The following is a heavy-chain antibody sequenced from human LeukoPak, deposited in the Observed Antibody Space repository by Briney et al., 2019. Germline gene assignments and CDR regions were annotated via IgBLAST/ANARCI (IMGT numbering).Heavy chain of an antibody. Sequence: GASVTVSCTASGYTFTSYAMNWVRQAPGQGLEWMGWINTNTGNPTYAQGFTGRFVFSLDTSVSTAYLQISSLKAEDTAVYYCARDFRVPIAARHRLGLGYWGQGTLVTVSS. CDR3: ARDFRVPIAARHRLGLGY. J-gene: IGHJ4*02. CDR1: GYTFTSYA. V-gene: IGHV7-4-1*02. D-gene: IGHD6-6*01. CDR2: INTNTGNP.